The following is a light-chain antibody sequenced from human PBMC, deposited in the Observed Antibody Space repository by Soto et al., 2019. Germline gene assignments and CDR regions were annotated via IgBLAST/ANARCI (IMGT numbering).Light chain of an antibody. CDR3: QQYYSYPLT. V-gene: IGKV1-8*01. CDR2: AAS. Sequence: AIRMTQSPSSLSASTGDRVTITCRASQGISSYLAWYQRKPGKAPKLLIYAASTLQSGVPSRFSGSGSGTDFTLTISCLQSEDFATYYCQQYYSYPLTFGQGTKVDI. J-gene: IGKJ1*01. CDR1: QGISSY.